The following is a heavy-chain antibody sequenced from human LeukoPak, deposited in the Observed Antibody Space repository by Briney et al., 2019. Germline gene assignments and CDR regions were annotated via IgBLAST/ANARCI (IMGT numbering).Heavy chain of an antibody. D-gene: IGHD6-19*01. Sequence: GGSLRLSCAASGFTLSAYWMHWVRQAPGKGLMWVSRIEGDGNRITYADSVKGRFTISRDNAKNTLYLQMNSLRAEDTAVYYCAKDIAVAGNGDYWGQGTLVTVSS. CDR2: IEGDGNRI. J-gene: IGHJ4*02. V-gene: IGHV3-74*01. CDR1: GFTLSAYW. CDR3: AKDIAVAGNGDY.